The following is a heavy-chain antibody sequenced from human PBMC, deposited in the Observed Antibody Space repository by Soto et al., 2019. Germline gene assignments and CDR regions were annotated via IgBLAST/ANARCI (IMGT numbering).Heavy chain of an antibody. CDR3: AKMAVMEQQLVPSDY. J-gene: IGHJ4*02. CDR1: GYPFSSYA. V-gene: IGHV3-23*01. D-gene: IGHD6-13*01. CDR2: ISGSGGST. Sequence: EVQLLESGGGLVQPGGSPRLSCAASGYPFSSYAMSWVRQAPGKGLEWVSAISGSGGSTYYADSVKGRFTISRDNSKNTLYLQMNSLRAEDTAVYYCAKMAVMEQQLVPSDYWGQGTLVTVSS.